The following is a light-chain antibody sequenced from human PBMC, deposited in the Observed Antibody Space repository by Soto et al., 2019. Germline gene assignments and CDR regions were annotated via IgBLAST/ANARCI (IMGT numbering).Light chain of an antibody. CDR1: QSISSY. J-gene: IGKJ2*01. CDR2: AAS. V-gene: IGKV1-39*01. Sequence: DIQMTQSPSSLSASVGDRVTITCRASQSISSYLNWYQQKPGKAPKLLIYAASSLQSGVPSRFSGSGSGTDFTLTISSLQPEDCATYYCQHNYNTPYTFGQGTELEIK. CDR3: QHNYNTPYT.